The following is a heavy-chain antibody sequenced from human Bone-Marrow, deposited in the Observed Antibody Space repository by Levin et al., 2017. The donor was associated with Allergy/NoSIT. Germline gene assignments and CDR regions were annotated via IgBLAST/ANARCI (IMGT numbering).Heavy chain of an antibody. J-gene: IGHJ3*02. Sequence: GGSLRLSCAASGFTFSSYAMHWVRQAPGKGLEWVAVISYDGSNKYYADSVKGRFTISRDNSKNTLYLQMNSLRAEDTAVYYCARALVKGYYDSSGYYYVGAFDIWGQGTMVTVSS. CDR1: GFTFSSYA. V-gene: IGHV3-30*04. CDR2: ISYDGSNK. D-gene: IGHD3-22*01. CDR3: ARALVKGYYDSSGYYYVGAFDI.